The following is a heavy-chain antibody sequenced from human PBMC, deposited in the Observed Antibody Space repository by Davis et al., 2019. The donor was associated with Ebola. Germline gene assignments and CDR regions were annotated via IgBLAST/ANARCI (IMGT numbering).Heavy chain of an antibody. CDR2: IKRKSDGGTT. J-gene: IGHJ5*01. Sequence: GESLKISCAASGFTLSSYWMTWVRQAPGKGPEWVGQIKRKSDGGTTDYAASVKGRFTIPRDDSNNTLYLQMNSLKTEDTAVYYCTTDRIYFGSGSYWFDYWGQGTLVTVSS. CDR1: GFTLSSYW. CDR3: TTDRIYFGSGSYWFDY. V-gene: IGHV3-15*01. D-gene: IGHD3-10*01.